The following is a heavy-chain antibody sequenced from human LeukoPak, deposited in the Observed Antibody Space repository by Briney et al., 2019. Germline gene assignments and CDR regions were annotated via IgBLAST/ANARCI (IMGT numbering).Heavy chain of an antibody. CDR1: GYTFTDYY. V-gene: IGHV1-2*02. D-gene: IGHD6-13*01. J-gene: IGHJ4*02. CDR3: ASDIAASGSFDY. CDR2: IDPYSGNT. Sequence: ASVKVSCKASGYTFTDYYIHWVRQAPGQGLVWMGWIDPYSGNTKYAQKIKGRVTMTKDTTISTVYMDLSRLTSDDTAVYFCASDIAASGSFDYWGLGTLVTVSS.